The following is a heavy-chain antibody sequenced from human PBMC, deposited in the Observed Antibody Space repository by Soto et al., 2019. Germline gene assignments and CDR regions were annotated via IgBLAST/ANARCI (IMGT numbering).Heavy chain of an antibody. Sequence: PSETLSLTCAVYGGSFSGYYWSWIRQPPGKGLEWIGEINHSGSTNYNPSLKSRVTISVDTSKNQFSLKLSSVTAADTAVYYCARTLVCFDYWGQGTLVTVSS. CDR2: INHSGST. J-gene: IGHJ4*02. CDR3: ARTLVCFDY. V-gene: IGHV4-34*01. D-gene: IGHD3-3*02. CDR1: GGSFSGYY.